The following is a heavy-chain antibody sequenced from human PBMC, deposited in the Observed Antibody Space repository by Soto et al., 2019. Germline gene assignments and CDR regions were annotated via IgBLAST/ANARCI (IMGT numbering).Heavy chain of an antibody. CDR3: TRGTDLRFCTGYSCPGIDV. D-gene: IGHD2-8*02. Sequence: GGSLRLSCAASGFAISEYWMSCVRQAPGEGLEWVANIGQDGYEKHYLDSVRGRFTISRDNARNSLYLYVNSLRADDSAVYYRTRGTDLRFCTGYSCPGIDVWGPGTTVTVSS. J-gene: IGHJ6*02. CDR1: GFAISEYW. CDR2: IGQDGYEK. V-gene: IGHV3-7*03.